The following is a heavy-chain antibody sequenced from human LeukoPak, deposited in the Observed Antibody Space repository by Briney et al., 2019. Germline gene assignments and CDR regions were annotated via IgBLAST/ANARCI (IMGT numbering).Heavy chain of an antibody. V-gene: IGHV3-23*01. J-gene: IGHJ4*02. Sequence: PGGSLRLSCAASGFTFSSYAMSWVRQAPGKGLEWVSAISGSGGSTYYADSVKGRFTISRDNSKNTLYLQMNSLRAEDTAVYYCAREPTIFGVVIPTDYWGQGTLVTVSS. CDR3: AREPTIFGVVIPTDY. CDR2: ISGSGGST. D-gene: IGHD3-3*01. CDR1: GFTFSSYA.